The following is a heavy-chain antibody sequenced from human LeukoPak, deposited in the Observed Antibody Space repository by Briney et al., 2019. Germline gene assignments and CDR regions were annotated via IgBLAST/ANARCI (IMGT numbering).Heavy chain of an antibody. CDR2: IYTSGST. V-gene: IGHV4-4*07. J-gene: IGHJ4*02. CDR3: ARAGDSSGWYHFDY. CDR1: GGSISSYY. Sequence: SETLSLTCTVSGGSISSYYWSWIRQPAGKGLEWIGRIYTSGSTNYNPSLKSRVTMSVDTSKNQFSLKLSSVTAADTAVYYCARAGDSSGWYHFDYWGQGTLVTVSS. D-gene: IGHD6-19*01.